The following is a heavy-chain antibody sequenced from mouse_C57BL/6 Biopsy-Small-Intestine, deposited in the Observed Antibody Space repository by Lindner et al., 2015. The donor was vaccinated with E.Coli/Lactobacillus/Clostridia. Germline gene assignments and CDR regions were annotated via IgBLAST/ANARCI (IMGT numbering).Heavy chain of an antibody. J-gene: IGHJ2*01. D-gene: IGHD2-4*01. Sequence: VQLQESGAELAKPGASVKLSCKASGYTFTSYWMHWVKQRPGQGLEWVAYINCDSNTMHYADTMKGRFTISRDNAKNTLFLQMTSLRSEDTAIYFCLREWITVGDNWGQGTTLTVSS. CDR3: LREWITVGDN. V-gene: IGHV5-17*01. CDR2: INCDSNTM. CDR1: GYTFTSYW.